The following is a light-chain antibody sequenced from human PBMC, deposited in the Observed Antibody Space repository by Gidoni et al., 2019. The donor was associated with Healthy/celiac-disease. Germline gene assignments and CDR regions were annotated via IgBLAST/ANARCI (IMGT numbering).Light chain of an antibody. CDR3: QQSYSTPWT. CDR2: AAS. CDR1: QSISSY. V-gene: IGKV1-39*01. J-gene: IGKJ1*01. Sequence: DIHMTQSPSSLSASVGDRVTITCRESQSISSYLNWYQQKPGKAPKLLIYAASSLQSGVPSRFSGSGSGTDFTLTISSLQPEDFATYYCQQSYSTPWTCGQGTKVEIK.